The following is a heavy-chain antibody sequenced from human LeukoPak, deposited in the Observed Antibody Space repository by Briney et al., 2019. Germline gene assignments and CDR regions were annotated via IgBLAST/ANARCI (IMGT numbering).Heavy chain of an antibody. D-gene: IGHD2-15*01. CDR1: GGSISSSSHF. CDR2: NYYSGNT. CDR3: ARHENIVVVASATAFDY. J-gene: IGHJ4*02. V-gene: IGHV4-39*01. Sequence: SETLSLTCSVSGGSISSSSHFWGWIRQPPGKGLEWIGSNYYSGNTYYNPSLKSRVTMSVDTSKNHFSLKVTSVTAADTAMYYCARHENIVVVASATAFDYWGQGTLVTVSS.